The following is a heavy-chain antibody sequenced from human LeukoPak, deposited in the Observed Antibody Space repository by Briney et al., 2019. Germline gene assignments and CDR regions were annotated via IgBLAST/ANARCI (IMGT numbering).Heavy chain of an antibody. J-gene: IGHJ4*02. D-gene: IGHD7-27*01. CDR3: ARDLAWGAFDY. CDR1: GFTFSSYS. V-gene: IGHV3-23*01. Sequence: GGSLRLSCAASGFTFSSYSMNWVRQAPGKGLEWVSSITGSGDGTSAADSVKGRFTISRDDSKNTLSLQMNSLRVEDTAVYYCARDLAWGAFDYWGQGTLVTVSS. CDR2: ITGSGDGT.